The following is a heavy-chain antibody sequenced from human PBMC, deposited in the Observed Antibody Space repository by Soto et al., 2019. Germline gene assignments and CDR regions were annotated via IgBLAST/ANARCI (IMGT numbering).Heavy chain of an antibody. V-gene: IGHV4-4*02. CDR2: IDHNGIT. CDR3: VRLNRDYYYYGMDV. CDR1: GDSISNSKW. Sequence: SEPLSLTCAVSGDSISNSKWWTWVRQTPRKGLEWIGKIDHNGITNYNPSLESRVTILKDNSKNQLSLKLSSVTGADSAVYYCVRLNRDYYYYGMDVWGQGATVTVSS. J-gene: IGHJ6*02.